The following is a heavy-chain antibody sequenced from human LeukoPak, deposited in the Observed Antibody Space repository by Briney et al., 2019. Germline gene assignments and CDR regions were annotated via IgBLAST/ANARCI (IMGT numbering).Heavy chain of an antibody. CDR2: INANSGGT. CDR1: GSTFSGYC. J-gene: IGHJ4*02. V-gene: IGHV1-2*02. Sequence: ASVKVSCKASGSTFSGYCMFWERQAPGQALEYIGCINANSGGTNYAQKFQGRVTMTRDTSISTAYMELSRLRSDDTAVYYCARDYDYWGQGTLVTVSS. CDR3: ARDYDY.